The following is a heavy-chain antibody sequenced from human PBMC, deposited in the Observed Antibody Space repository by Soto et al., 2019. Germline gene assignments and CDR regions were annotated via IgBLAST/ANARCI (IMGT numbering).Heavy chain of an antibody. J-gene: IGHJ3*02. CDR1: GGTFSSYA. CDR3: ARDRVRDSTPEDAFDI. D-gene: IGHD1-1*01. Sequence: QVQLVQSGAEVKKPGSSVKVSCKASGGTFSSYAISWVRQAPGQGLEWMGGIIPIFGTANYAQKFQGRVTITADESTSTDYMELSSLRSEDTAVYYCARDRVRDSTPEDAFDIWGQGTMVTVSS. V-gene: IGHV1-69*01. CDR2: IIPIFGTA.